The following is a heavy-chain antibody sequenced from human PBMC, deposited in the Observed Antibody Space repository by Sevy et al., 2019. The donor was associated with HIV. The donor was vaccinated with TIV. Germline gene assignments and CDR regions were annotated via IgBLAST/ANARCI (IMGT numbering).Heavy chain of an antibody. J-gene: IGHJ3*01. CDR3: ARDEDLRVFDL. D-gene: IGHD4-17*01. V-gene: IGHV3-21*01. CDR2: ISLTSNYI. CDR1: GFTFSDSN. Sequence: GGSLRLSCAASGFTFSDSNMNWVRQAPGKGLEWVSSISLTSNYIYYADSVEGRFTISRDNAENSLYLQMNSLRAEDTAVYYCARDEDLRVFDLWGQGTMVTVSS.